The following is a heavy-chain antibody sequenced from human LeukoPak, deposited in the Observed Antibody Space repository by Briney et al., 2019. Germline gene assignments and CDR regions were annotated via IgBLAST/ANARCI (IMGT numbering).Heavy chain of an antibody. CDR3: AREGGYGDYVNAFDI. V-gene: IGHV4-4*09. Sequence: SETLSLTCTVSGGSISSYYWSWIRQPPGKGLEWIGYIYTSGSTNYNPSLRSRVTISVDTSKNQFSLKLSSVTAADTAVYYCAREGGYGDYVNAFDIWGQGTMVTVSS. J-gene: IGHJ3*02. CDR1: GGSISSYY. D-gene: IGHD4-17*01. CDR2: IYTSGST.